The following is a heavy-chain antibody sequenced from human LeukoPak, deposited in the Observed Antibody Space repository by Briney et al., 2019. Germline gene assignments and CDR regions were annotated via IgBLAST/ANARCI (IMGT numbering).Heavy chain of an antibody. CDR1: GYTFTSYG. D-gene: IGHD1-26*01. CDR2: ISSYNSNT. CDR3: ARGVGNEGLTI. V-gene: IGHV1-18*01. J-gene: IGHJ3*02. Sequence: ASVKVSCKASGYTFTSYGISWVRQAPGQGLEWMGWISSYNSNTNYAQKFQGRVTMTTDTSTSTAYMELTSLRSDDTAVYYCARGVGNEGLTIWGQGTLVTVSS.